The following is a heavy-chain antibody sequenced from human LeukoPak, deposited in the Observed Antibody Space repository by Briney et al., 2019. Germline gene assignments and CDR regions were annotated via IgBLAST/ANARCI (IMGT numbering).Heavy chain of an antibody. Sequence: GASVKVSCTASGYTFTSNAMHWVRQAPGQRPEWMGWINTGNGNTKYSRKFQGRVTISRDTSANTAYMEVSSLRSEDTAVYYCARGAAEGLDRWGQGTLVTVSS. V-gene: IGHV1-3*04. J-gene: IGHJ5*02. CDR2: INTGNGNT. D-gene: IGHD6-13*01. CDR3: ARGAAEGLDR. CDR1: GYTFTSNA.